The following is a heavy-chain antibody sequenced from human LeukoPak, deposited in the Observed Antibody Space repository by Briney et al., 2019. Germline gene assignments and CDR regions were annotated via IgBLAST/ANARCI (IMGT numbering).Heavy chain of an antibody. CDR3: AKRTYGDYYFDY. CDR1: GFTFDDYA. CDR2: ISGSGGST. D-gene: IGHD4-17*01. J-gene: IGHJ4*02. Sequence: PGRSLRLSCAASGFTFDDYAMHWVRQAPGKGLEWVSAISGSGGSTYYADSVKGRFTISRDNSKNTLYLQMNSLRVEDTAVYYCAKRTYGDYYFDYWGQGTLVTVSS. V-gene: IGHV3-23*01.